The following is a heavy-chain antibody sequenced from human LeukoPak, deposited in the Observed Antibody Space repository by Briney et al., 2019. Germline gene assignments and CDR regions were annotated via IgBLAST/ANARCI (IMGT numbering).Heavy chain of an antibody. CDR1: GFTFSSYA. Sequence: GGSLRLSCAASGFTFSSYAMSWVRQAPGKGLEWVSAISGSGGSTYYADSVKGRFTISRDNSENTLYLQMNSLRAEDTAVYYCAKPGYSSGWYIFDYWGQGTLVTVSS. CDR3: AKPGYSSGWYIFDY. J-gene: IGHJ4*02. CDR2: ISGSGGST. V-gene: IGHV3-23*01. D-gene: IGHD6-19*01.